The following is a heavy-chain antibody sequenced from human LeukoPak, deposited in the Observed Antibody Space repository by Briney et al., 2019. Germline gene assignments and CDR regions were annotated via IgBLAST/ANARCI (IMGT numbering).Heavy chain of an antibody. CDR1: GFTFSSYA. CDR3: ARVGSSSWYYFDY. J-gene: IGHJ4*02. D-gene: IGHD6-13*01. CDR2: ISNDGINK. V-gene: IGHV3-30-3*01. Sequence: GGSLRLSCAASGFTFSSYAMHWDRQAPGKGLEWVALISNDGINKYYADSVKGRFTISRDNSKNTLYLQMNSLRGEDTAVYYCARVGSSSWYYFDYWGQGTLVTVSS.